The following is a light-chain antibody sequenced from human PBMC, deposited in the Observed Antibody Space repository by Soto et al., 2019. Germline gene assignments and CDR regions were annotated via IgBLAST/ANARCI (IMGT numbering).Light chain of an antibody. CDR2: KAS. CDR3: QHYSSYPYT. V-gene: IGKV1-5*03. Sequence: DIQMTQSPSTLSASVGDRVTITCRASQSISNWLAWYQQKPGKAPNLLIYKASTLESGVPSRFSGSGFRTEFTLTISSLQPDDFATYYCQHYSSYPYTFGQGSKLEIK. CDR1: QSISNW. J-gene: IGKJ2*01.